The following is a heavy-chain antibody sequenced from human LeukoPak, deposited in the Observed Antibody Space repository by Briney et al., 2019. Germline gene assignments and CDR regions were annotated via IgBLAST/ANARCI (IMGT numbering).Heavy chain of an antibody. CDR1: GGSFSGYY. D-gene: IGHD4-17*01. V-gene: IGHV4-34*01. CDR2: INHSGST. J-gene: IGHJ6*03. Sequence: NTSETLSLTCAVYGGSFSGYYWSWIRQPPGKGLEWIGEINHSGSTNYNPSLKSRVTISVDTSKNQFSLKLSSVTAADTAVYYCARPHYGAAYYYMDVWGKGTTVTISS. CDR3: ARPHYGAAYYYMDV.